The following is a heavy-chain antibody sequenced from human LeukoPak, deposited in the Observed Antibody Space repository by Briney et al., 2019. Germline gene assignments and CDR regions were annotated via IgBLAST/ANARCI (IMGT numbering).Heavy chain of an antibody. J-gene: IGHJ4*02. CDR1: GFTFSAYY. CDR3: TRDPRQLDC. Sequence: GGSLRLSCAASGFTFSAYYMTWIRQAPGKGLEWVSDISDGGTFMSYADSARGRFTISRDNAKDSLYLQLNSLRDEDTAIYYCTRDPRQLDCWGQGTLVTVSS. V-gene: IGHV3-11*01. CDR2: ISDGGTFM.